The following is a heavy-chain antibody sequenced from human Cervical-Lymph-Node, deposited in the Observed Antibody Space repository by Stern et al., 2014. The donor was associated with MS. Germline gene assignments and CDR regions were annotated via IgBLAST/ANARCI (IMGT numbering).Heavy chain of an antibody. D-gene: IGHD4-17*01. Sequence: EVQLVESGGGLVQPGGSLRLSCAASGFTFSSYALSWVRQAPGNGLAWVSAIGGSGGSTYYADSVKGRFTISRDNSKNTLYLQMNSLRAEDTAVYYCAKGLGTVTSRSYYYYYGMDVWGHGTTVTVSS. J-gene: IGHJ6*02. CDR2: IGGSGGST. CDR3: AKGLGTVTSRSYYYYYGMDV. V-gene: IGHV3-23*04. CDR1: GFTFSSYA.